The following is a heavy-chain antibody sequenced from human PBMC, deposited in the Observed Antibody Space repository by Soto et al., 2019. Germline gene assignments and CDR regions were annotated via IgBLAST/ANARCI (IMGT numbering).Heavy chain of an antibody. D-gene: IGHD2-15*01. J-gene: IGHJ4*02. V-gene: IGHV4-30-4*01. Sequence: PSETLSLTCTVSGGSIISGDYYWSRIRQPPGKGLEWIGYIYYSGSTYYNPSLKSRVTISVDTSKNQFSLKLSSVTAADTAVYYCARARGARYFDYWGQGTLVTVSS. CDR1: GGSIISGDYY. CDR2: IYYSGST. CDR3: ARARGARYFDY.